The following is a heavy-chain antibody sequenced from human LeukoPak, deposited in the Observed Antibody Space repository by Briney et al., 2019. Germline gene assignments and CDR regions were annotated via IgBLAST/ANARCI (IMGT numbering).Heavy chain of an antibody. D-gene: IGHD3-22*01. V-gene: IGHV3-48*03. CDR1: GFTFSSYE. CDR2: ISSSGSTI. Sequence: GGSLRLSCAASGFTFSSYEMNWVRQAPGKGLEWVSYISSSGSTIYYVDSVKGRFTISRDNAKNSLYLQMNSLRAEDTAVYYCARVTLRSSGRHDVFDIWGQGTMVTVSS. J-gene: IGHJ3*02. CDR3: ARVTLRSSGRHDVFDI.